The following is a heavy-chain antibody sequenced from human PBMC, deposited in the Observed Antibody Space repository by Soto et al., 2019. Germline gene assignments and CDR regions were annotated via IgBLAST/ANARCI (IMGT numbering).Heavy chain of an antibody. CDR1: GYTFTSYD. V-gene: IGHV1-8*01. CDR2: MNPNSGNT. Sequence: ASVKVSCKASGYTFTSYDINWVRQATGQGLEWMGWMNPNSGNTGYAQKFQGRVTISRDNAKNTLYLHMNSLRAEDTAVYYCVRDMQLWRLDSWGQGTLVTVSS. CDR3: VRDMQLWRLDS. J-gene: IGHJ4*02. D-gene: IGHD2-15*01.